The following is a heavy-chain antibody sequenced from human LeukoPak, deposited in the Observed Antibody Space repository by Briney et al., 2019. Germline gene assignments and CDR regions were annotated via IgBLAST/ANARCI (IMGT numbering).Heavy chain of an antibody. CDR2: IKQDGSEK. J-gene: IGHJ4*02. Sequence: GGSLRLSCAASGFTFSSYWMSWVRQAPGKGLEWVANIKQDGSEKYYVDSVKGRFTISRDNAKNSLYLQMNSLRAEDTAVYYCARGLNYAGSGYYFDSWGPGTVVTVSS. V-gene: IGHV3-7*01. CDR1: GFTFSSYW. D-gene: IGHD3-22*01. CDR3: ARGLNYAGSGYYFDS.